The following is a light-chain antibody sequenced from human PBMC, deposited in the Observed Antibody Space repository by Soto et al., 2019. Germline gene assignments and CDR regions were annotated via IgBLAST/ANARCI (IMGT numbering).Light chain of an antibody. CDR2: RAS. J-gene: IGKJ3*01. V-gene: IGKV1-5*03. Sequence: DIQMTQSPSTLSASVGDRVNITCRAGETINGWLAWYQQKPGKAPKLLISRASDLQTGVPTRLSGSGSGTEFTLTISSLQTDDFATYYCQQYNSYFFTFGPGTKVDVK. CDR3: QQYNSYFFT. CDR1: ETINGW.